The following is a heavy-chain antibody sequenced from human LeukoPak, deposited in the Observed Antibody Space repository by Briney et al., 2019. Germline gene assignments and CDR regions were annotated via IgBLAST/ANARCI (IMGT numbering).Heavy chain of an antibody. Sequence: SGGSLRLSCAASGFTFSSYAMSWVRQAPGKGLEWVSAISGSGGSTYYADSVKGRFTISRDNSKNTLYLQMNSLRAEDTAVYYCAKGYDSSGYSPFDYWGQGTLVTVSS. V-gene: IGHV3-23*01. CDR1: GFTFSSYA. CDR3: AKGYDSSGYSPFDY. D-gene: IGHD3-22*01. CDR2: ISGSGGST. J-gene: IGHJ4*02.